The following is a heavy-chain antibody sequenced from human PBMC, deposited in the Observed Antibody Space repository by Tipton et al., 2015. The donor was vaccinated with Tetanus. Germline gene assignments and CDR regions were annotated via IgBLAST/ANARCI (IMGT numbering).Heavy chain of an antibody. CDR1: GFTFSTNA. CDR2: IGSDKYT. Sequence: SLRLSCAASGFTFSTNAMHWVRQAPGKGLEWVSSIGSDKYTYYLDSVKDRFTISRDNAKNSVYLQMNSLRAEDGAVYYCLRGDNRDYWGQGTLVTVSS. D-gene: IGHD3-16*01. CDR3: LRGDNRDY. J-gene: IGHJ4*02. V-gene: IGHV3-21*01.